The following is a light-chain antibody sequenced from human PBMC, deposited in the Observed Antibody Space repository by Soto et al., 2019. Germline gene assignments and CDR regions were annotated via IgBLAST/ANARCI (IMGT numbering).Light chain of an antibody. CDR3: CSYAGSDYV. CDR2: EGS. Sequence: SALTQPASVSGSPGQSITISCTGTSSDVGSYNLVSWYQQHPGKAPKLMIYEGSKRPSGVSNRFSGSKSGNTASLTISGLQAEDEADYYCCSYAGSDYVFGTG. J-gene: IGLJ1*01. CDR1: SSDVGSYNL. V-gene: IGLV2-23*01.